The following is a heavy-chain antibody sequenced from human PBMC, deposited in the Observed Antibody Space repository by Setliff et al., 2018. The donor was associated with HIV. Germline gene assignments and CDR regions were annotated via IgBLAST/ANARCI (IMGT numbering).Heavy chain of an antibody. CDR1: GCSFTSYW. Sequence: PGESLKISCKGSGCSFTSYWIGWVRQMSGKGLEWMGIIYPGDSDTRYSPSFQGQVIISAAKSISTAYLQWSSLKASDSAMDYCARFWNSGSYRDDFDIWGQGTMVTVSS. J-gene: IGHJ3*02. D-gene: IGHD1-26*01. V-gene: IGHV5-51*01. CDR3: ARFWNSGSYRDDFDI. CDR2: IYPGDSDT.